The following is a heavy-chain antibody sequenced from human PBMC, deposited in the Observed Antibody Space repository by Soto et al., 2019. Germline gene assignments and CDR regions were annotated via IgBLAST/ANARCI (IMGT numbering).Heavy chain of an antibody. Sequence: TSETLSITCTVSGGSISSYYWSWIRQPPGKGLEWIGYIYYSGSTNYNPSLKSRVTISVDTSKNQFSLKLSSVTAADTAVYYCARDSNREYYDFWSGYYYGMDVWGQGTTVTVSS. V-gene: IGHV4-59*01. CDR1: GGSISSYY. J-gene: IGHJ6*02. CDR2: IYYSGST. D-gene: IGHD3-3*01. CDR3: ARDSNREYYDFWSGYYYGMDV.